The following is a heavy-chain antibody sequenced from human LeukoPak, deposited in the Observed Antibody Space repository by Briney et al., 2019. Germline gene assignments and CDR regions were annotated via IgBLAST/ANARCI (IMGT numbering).Heavy chain of an antibody. J-gene: IGHJ6*02. Sequence: GGSLRLSCAASEFTLSNAWMSWVRQAPGKGLEWVANIKQDGSEKYYVDSVKGRFTISRDNAKNSLYLQMNSLRAEDTAVYYCARDTEGSSWYGGYYYYGMDVWGQGTTVTVSS. V-gene: IGHV3-7*05. CDR1: EFTLSNAW. D-gene: IGHD6-13*01. CDR2: IKQDGSEK. CDR3: ARDTEGSSWYGGYYYYGMDV.